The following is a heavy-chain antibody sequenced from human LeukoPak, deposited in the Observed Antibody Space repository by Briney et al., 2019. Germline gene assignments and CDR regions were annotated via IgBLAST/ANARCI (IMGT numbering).Heavy chain of an antibody. Sequence: GGSLRLSCAASGFTFSSYSINWVRQAPGKGLEWVSCVSSTSSFIYYADSVKGRFTISGDNAKNSLYLQMNSLRAEDTAVYYCARQYGSGSYNWFDPWGQGTLVTVSS. D-gene: IGHD3-10*01. CDR3: ARQYGSGSYNWFDP. V-gene: IGHV3-21*01. J-gene: IGHJ5*02. CDR2: VSSTSSFI. CDR1: GFTFSSYS.